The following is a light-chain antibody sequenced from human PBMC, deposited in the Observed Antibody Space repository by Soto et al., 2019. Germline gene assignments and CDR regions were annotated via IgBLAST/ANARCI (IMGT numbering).Light chain of an antibody. J-gene: IGKJ5*01. CDR3: QQRSNWPIT. CDR2: DAS. Sequence: EIVLTKSPATLSLSPGARATISYRASQSVSSYLAWYQQKPGQAPRLLIYDASNRATGIPARFSGSGSGTDFTLTISSLEPEDFAVYYCQQRSNWPITFGQGTRLEIK. V-gene: IGKV3-11*01. CDR1: QSVSSY.